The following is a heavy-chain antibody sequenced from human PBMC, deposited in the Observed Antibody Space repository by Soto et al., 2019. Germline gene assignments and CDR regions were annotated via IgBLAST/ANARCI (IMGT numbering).Heavy chain of an antibody. Sequence: GGSLRLSCAASGFTFDDYAMHWVRQAPGKGLEWVSGISWNSGSIGYADSVKGRFTISRDNAKNSLYLQMNSLRAEDTALYYCAKDKASRGSVYYFDYWGQGTLVTVSS. CDR1: GFTFDDYA. CDR2: ISWNSGSI. J-gene: IGHJ4*02. CDR3: AKDKASRGSVYYFDY. D-gene: IGHD6-13*01. V-gene: IGHV3-9*01.